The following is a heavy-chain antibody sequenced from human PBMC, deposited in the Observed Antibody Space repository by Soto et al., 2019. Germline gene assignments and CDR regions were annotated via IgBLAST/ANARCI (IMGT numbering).Heavy chain of an antibody. CDR2: ISYDGSNK. D-gene: IGHD3-10*01. CDR3: AKDGADSGFDY. V-gene: IGHV3-30*18. J-gene: IGHJ4*02. Sequence: GGSLRLSCAASGFTFSSYGMHWVLQAPGKGLEWVAVISYDGSNKYYADSVKGRFTISRDNSKNTLYLQMNSLRAEDTAVYYCAKDGADSGFDYWGQGTLVTVSS. CDR1: GFTFSSYG.